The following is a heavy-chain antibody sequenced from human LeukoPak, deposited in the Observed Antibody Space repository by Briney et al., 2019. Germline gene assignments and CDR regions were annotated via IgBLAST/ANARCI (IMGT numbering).Heavy chain of an antibody. V-gene: IGHV1-18*01. CDR2: INGYNGNT. Sequence: EASVKVSCKASGYTFISYGISWVRQAPGQGLEWMGWINGYNGNTNYAQNLQGRVTMTTDTSTSTVYMELRSLRSDDTAVYYCARGLGVVTAQSEQPKPRYFDLWGSGNQVTVSS. D-gene: IGHD2-21*02. CDR3: ARGLGVVTAQSEQPKPRYFDL. J-gene: IGHJ2*01. CDR1: GYTFISYG.